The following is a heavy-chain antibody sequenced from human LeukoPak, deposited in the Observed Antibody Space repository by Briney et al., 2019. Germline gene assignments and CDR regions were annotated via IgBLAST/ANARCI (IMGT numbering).Heavy chain of an antibody. CDR1: GYTFPGYY. CDR3: ARGTEQWLVRGGRGSFDP. Sequence: GASVKVSCKASGYTFPGYYMHWVRQAPGQGLEWMGWINPNSGGTNYAQKFQGRVTMTRDTSISTAYMELSRLRSDDTAVYYCARGTEQWLVRGGRGSFDPWGQGTLVTVSS. CDR2: INPNSGGT. D-gene: IGHD6-19*01. V-gene: IGHV1-2*02. J-gene: IGHJ5*02.